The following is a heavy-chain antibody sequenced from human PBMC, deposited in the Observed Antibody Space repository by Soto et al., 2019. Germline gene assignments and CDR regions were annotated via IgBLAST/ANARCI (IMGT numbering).Heavy chain of an antibody. J-gene: IGHJ4*02. CDR2: IYPGYSDT. CDR3: ARQVEDGYSFGYHY. CDR1: GYRFASYW. D-gene: IGHD5-18*01. Sequence: GESLKISCQGPGYRFASYWIGWVRQMPGNGLEWMGIIYPGYSDTRNSPPFRGQVTITADSSISTAYLQWSSLKASYSAMYVCARQVEDGYSFGYHYWGQGTQVTVSS. V-gene: IGHV5-51*01.